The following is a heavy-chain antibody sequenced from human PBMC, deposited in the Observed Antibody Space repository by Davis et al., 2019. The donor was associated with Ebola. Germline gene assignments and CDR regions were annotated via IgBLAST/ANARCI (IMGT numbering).Heavy chain of an antibody. CDR3: TSPRSPQKSSMIVPDWYFDL. Sequence: AASVKVSCKASGGTFSSYAISWVRQAPGQGLEWMGWINTNTGTPTYAQGFTGRFVFSLDTSVSTAYLQISSLKAEDTALYYCTSPRSPQKSSMIVPDWYFDLWGRGTLVTVSS. J-gene: IGHJ2*01. V-gene: IGHV7-4-1*02. CDR2: INTNTGTP. D-gene: IGHD2-2*01. CDR1: GGTFSSYA.